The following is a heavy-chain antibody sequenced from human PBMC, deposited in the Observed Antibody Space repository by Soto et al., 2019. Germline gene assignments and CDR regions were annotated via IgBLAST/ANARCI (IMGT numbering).Heavy chain of an antibody. Sequence: SETLSLTCTVSGGSISSSSYYWGWIRQPPGKGLEWIGYIYYSGSTNYNPSLKSRVTISVDTSKNQFSLKLSSVTAADTAVYYCARRYGYAFDIWGQGTMVTVSS. CDR1: GGSISSSSYY. J-gene: IGHJ3*02. D-gene: IGHD4-17*01. V-gene: IGHV4-61*05. CDR2: IYYSGST. CDR3: ARRYGYAFDI.